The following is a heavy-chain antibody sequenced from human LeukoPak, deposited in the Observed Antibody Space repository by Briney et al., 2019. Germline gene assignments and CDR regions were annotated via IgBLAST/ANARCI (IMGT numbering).Heavy chain of an antibody. CDR2: INPNSGGT. V-gene: IGHV1-2*02. J-gene: IGHJ4*02. CDR3: ARGPYSSSWEIDY. CDR1: GYTFTGYY. D-gene: IGHD6-13*01. Sequence: ASVKVSCKASGYTFTGYYMHWVRQAPGQGLEWMGWINPNSGGTNFAQKFQGRVTMTRDTSITTAYMELSRLGSDDTAVYYCARGPYSSSWEIDYSGQGTLVTVSS.